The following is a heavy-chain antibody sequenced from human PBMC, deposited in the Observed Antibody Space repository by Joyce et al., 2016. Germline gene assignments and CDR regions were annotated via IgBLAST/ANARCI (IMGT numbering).Heavy chain of an antibody. J-gene: IGHJ4*02. CDR1: GGPFRGFF. CDR3: ARAQWLAPLMY. Sequence: QVQLQQWGAGLLKPSETLSLTCAVSGGPFRGFFWTGVRQPPGKGLEWIGDINNRGGTNYNPSVKTRVTFSVDTSKNQCSLKLTSLSAADTAVYYCARAQWLAPLMYWGQGTPVTVSS. V-gene: IGHV4-34*01. D-gene: IGHD6-19*01. CDR2: INNRGGT.